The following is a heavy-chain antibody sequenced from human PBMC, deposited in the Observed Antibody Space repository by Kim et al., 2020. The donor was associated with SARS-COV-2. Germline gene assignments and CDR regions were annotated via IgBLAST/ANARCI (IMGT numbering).Heavy chain of an antibody. CDR2: IRSKAYGGTT. CDR3: NLGATGYYYYGMDV. V-gene: IGHV3-49*03. D-gene: IGHD1-26*01. J-gene: IGHJ6*02. CDR1: GFTFGDYA. Sequence: GGSLRLSCTASGFTFGDYAMSWFRQAPGKGLEWVGCIRSKAYGGTTEYAASVKGRFTISRDDSKSIAYLQMNSLKTEDTAVYYCNLGATGYYYYGMDVWGQGTTVTVSS.